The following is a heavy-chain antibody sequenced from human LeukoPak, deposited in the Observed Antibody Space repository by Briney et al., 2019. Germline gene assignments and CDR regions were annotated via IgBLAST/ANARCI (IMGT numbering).Heavy chain of an antibody. CDR3: ARVRGSSWSRNV. CDR2: IYYSGST. CDR1: GGSISSSSYY. D-gene: IGHD6-13*01. Sequence: PSETLSLTCTVSGGSISSSSYYWGWISQPPGKGLEWIGSIYYSGSTYYNPSLKSRVTISVDTSKNQFSLKLSSVTATDTAVYYCARVRGSSWSRNVWGQGTTVTVSS. J-gene: IGHJ6*02. V-gene: IGHV4-39*07.